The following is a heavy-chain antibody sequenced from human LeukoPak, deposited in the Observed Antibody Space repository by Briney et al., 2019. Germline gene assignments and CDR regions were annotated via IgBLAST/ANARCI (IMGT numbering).Heavy chain of an antibody. CDR2: ISGGGGSS. CDR1: GFTFSSHS. V-gene: IGHV3-23*01. D-gene: IGHD2-21*02. Sequence: GGSLRLSCAASGFTFSSHSMSWVRQAPGKRLEWVSAISGGGGSSYYADSVKGRFTISRDNSKNTLYLQMNSLGAEDTAVYYCAKHSDVVVTGIPDYWGQGTLVTVSS. CDR3: AKHSDVVVTGIPDY. J-gene: IGHJ4*02.